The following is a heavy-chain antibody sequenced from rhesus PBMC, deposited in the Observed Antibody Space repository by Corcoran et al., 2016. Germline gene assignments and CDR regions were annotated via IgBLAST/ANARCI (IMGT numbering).Heavy chain of an antibody. Sequence: QVQLQESGPGLVKPSETLSLTCAVSGGSFRSYWWSWIRQPPGKGLEWIGETNGNSGSTNYNPSLKSRVTISKDASKNQFSLKLSSVTAADTAVYYCARNFGWSLGYWGQGVLVTVSS. CDR2: TNGNSGST. CDR3: ARNFGWSLGY. CDR1: GGSFRSYW. D-gene: IGHD6-37*01. V-gene: IGHV4-80*01. J-gene: IGHJ4*01.